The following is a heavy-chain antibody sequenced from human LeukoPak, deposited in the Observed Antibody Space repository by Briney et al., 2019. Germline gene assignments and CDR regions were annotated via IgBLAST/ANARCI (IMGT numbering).Heavy chain of an antibody. D-gene: IGHD1-26*01. CDR1: GGSFSGYY. V-gene: IGHV4-34*01. CDR2: INHSGST. J-gene: IGHJ3*02. Sequence: SETLSLTCAVYGGSFSGYYWSWIRQPPGKGLEWIGEINHSGSTNYNPSLKSRVTISADTSKNQFSLKLSSVTAADTAVYYCARGNRIVGATFIVFWVTHPHAFDIWGQGTMVAVSS. CDR3: ARGNRIVGATFIVFWVTHPHAFDI.